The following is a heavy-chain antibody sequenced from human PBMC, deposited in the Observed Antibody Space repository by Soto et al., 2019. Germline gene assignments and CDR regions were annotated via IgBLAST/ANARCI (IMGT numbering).Heavy chain of an antibody. CDR3: AKGSGSYYNAEWFDP. CDR1: EFTFSNYA. CDR2: ISDSGGST. D-gene: IGHD3-10*01. V-gene: IGHV3-23*01. Sequence: GGSLRLSCAASEFTFSNYAMSWVRQAPGKGLEWVSGISDSGGSTYYADSVKGRFTISRDNSKNTLYLQMNSLRAEDTAVSDCAKGSGSYYNAEWFDPWGQGTLVTVSS. J-gene: IGHJ5*02.